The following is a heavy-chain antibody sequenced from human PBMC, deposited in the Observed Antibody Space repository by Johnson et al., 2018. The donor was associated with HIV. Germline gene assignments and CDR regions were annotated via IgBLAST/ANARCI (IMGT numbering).Heavy chain of an antibody. J-gene: IGHJ3*02. CDR3: AKADHSSGWYLAFDI. V-gene: IGHV3-30*02. Sequence: WVRQAPGKGLEWVAFIRYDGSNKYYADSVKGRFTISRDNSKNTLYLQMNSLRAEDTAVYYCAKADHSSGWYLAFDIWGQGTMVTVSS. D-gene: IGHD6-19*01. CDR2: IRYDGSNK.